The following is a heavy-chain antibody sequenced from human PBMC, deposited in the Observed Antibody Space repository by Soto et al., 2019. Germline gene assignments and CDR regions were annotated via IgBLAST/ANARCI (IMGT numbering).Heavy chain of an antibody. Sequence: ASVKVSCKASGYTFTSYDINWVRQATGQGLEWMGWMNPNSGNTGYAQKFQGRVTMTRNTSISTAYMELSSLRSEDTAVYYCARSCSGGSCYSYYYYYMDGWGKGTTVTVSS. CDR2: MNPNSGNT. CDR1: GYTFTSYD. V-gene: IGHV1-8*01. J-gene: IGHJ6*03. CDR3: ARSCSGGSCYSYYYYYMDG. D-gene: IGHD2-15*01.